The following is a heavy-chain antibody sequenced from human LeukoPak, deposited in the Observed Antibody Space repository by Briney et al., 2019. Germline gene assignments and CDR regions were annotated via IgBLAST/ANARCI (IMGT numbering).Heavy chain of an antibody. J-gene: IGHJ4*02. V-gene: IGHV4-39*01. CDR3: VRHDGRGGATMGALDS. D-gene: IGHD5-12*01. Sequence: SETLSLTCTVSAGSISSSSHHWGWIRQSPGKGLEWIGSIYYGRTTYYNPSLNSRVAISVVTSKNQFSLQLNSVTAADTAVYYCVRHDGRGGATMGALDSWGQGSLVTVSS. CDR2: IYYGRTT. CDR1: AGSISSSSHH.